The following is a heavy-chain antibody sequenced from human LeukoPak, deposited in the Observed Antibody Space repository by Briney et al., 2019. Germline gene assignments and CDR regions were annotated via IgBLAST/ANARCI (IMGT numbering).Heavy chain of an antibody. CDR2: ISASGGST. CDR3: AKGAYYAD. Sequence: GGSLRLSCAASGFTFSNSGMNWVRQAPGKGLEWVSTISASGGSTYYADSVKGRFTSSRDNSKNTLYLQMNSLRAEDTAVYYCAKGAYYADWGQGTLVTVSS. V-gene: IGHV3-23*01. CDR1: GFTFSNSG. D-gene: IGHD3-3*01. J-gene: IGHJ4*02.